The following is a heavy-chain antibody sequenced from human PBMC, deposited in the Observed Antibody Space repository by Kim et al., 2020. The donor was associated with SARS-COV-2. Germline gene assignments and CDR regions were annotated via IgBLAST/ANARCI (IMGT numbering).Heavy chain of an antibody. V-gene: IGHV3-48*02. CDR2: ISSSSSTI. CDR3: ARDGGEDIVVVPAAPYYYYYGMDV. D-gene: IGHD2-2*01. J-gene: IGHJ6*02. Sequence: GGSLRLSCAASGFTFSSYSMNWVRQAPGKGLEWVSYISSSSSTIYYADSVKGRFTISRDNAKNSLYLQMNSLRDEDTAVYYCARDGGEDIVVVPAAPYYYYYGMDVWGQGTTVTVSS. CDR1: GFTFSSYS.